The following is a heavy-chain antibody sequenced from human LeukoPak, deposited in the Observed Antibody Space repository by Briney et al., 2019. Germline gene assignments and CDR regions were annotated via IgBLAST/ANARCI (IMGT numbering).Heavy chain of an antibody. D-gene: IGHD2-2*01. CDR3: AVGYCSSTSCLNSWFDP. CDR1: GYTLTELS. J-gene: IGHJ5*02. CDR2: FDPEDGET. V-gene: IGHV1-24*01. Sequence: ASVKVSCKVSGYTLTELSMHWVRQAPGKGLEWMGGFDPEDGETIYAQKFQGRVTMTEDTSTDTAYMELSGLRSEDTAVYYCAVGYCSSTSCLNSWFDPWGQGTLVTVSS.